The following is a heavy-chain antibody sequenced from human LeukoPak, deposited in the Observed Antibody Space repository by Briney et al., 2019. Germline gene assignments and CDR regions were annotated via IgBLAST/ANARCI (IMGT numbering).Heavy chain of an antibody. Sequence: PSETLSLTCTVSGGSISSSSYYWGWIRPPPGKGLEWIGSIYYSASTYYNPSLKSRVTISVDTSKNQFSLKLSSVTAADTTVYYCARVPVVVAAALFDYWGQGTLVTVSS. V-gene: IGHV4-39*01. CDR1: GGSISSSSYY. CDR3: ARVPVVVAAALFDY. J-gene: IGHJ4*02. CDR2: IYYSAST. D-gene: IGHD2-15*01.